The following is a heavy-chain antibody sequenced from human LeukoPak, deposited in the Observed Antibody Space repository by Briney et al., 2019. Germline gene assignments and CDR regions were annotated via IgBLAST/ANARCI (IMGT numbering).Heavy chain of an antibody. CDR1: GFTFSNYG. CDR2: ISYDGSNK. J-gene: IGHJ4*02. V-gene: IGHV3-30*19. D-gene: IGHD1-26*01. CDR3: ASPWEPRAYYFDY. Sequence: GGSLRLSCAASGFTFSNYGMHWVRQAPGKGLEWVAVISYDGSNKYYADSVKGRFTISRDNSKNTLYLQMNSLRAEDTAVYYCASPWEPRAYYFDYWGQGTLVTVSS.